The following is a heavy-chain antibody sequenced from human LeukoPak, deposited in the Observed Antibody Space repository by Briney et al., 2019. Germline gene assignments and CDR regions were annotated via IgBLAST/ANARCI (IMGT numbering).Heavy chain of an antibody. V-gene: IGHV4-31*03. CDR3: AAGSSSSSHANFDY. CDR1: GGSISSGGYY. D-gene: IGHD6-13*01. CDR2: IYYSGST. Sequence: SETLFLTCTVSGGSISSGGYYWSWIRQHPGKGLEWIGYIYYSGSTYYNPSLKSRVTISDTSKNQFSLKLSSVTAADTAVYYCAAGSSSSSHANFDYWGQGTLVTVSS. J-gene: IGHJ4*02.